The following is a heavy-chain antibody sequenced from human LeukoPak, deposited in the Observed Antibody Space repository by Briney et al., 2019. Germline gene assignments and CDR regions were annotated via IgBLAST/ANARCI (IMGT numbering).Heavy chain of an antibody. Sequence: GGSLRLSCAVSGFIFYDFAMHWVRQVPGKGLEWVSGIIWNSDNIHYADSVKGRFTISRDTAKNSLNLQMTSLRPEDTALYFCVRDFDGDYDAFDMWGQGTKVTVSS. J-gene: IGHJ3*02. CDR3: VRDFDGDYDAFDM. CDR2: IIWNSDNI. D-gene: IGHD4-17*01. CDR1: GFIFYDFA. V-gene: IGHV3-9*01.